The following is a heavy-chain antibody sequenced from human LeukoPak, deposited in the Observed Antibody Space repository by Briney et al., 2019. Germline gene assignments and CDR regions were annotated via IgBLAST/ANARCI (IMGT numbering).Heavy chain of an antibody. CDR2: ISWNSGSI. J-gene: IGHJ6*02. CDR1: AFTFTNYW. Sequence: GGSLRLSCVASAFTFTNYWMHWVRQAPGKGLEWVSGISWNSGSIGYADSVKGRFTISRDNAKNSLYLQMNSLRAEDTALYYCAKEGYSSSWAHYYYGMDVWGQGTTVTVSS. CDR3: AKEGYSSSWAHYYYGMDV. V-gene: IGHV3-9*01. D-gene: IGHD6-13*01.